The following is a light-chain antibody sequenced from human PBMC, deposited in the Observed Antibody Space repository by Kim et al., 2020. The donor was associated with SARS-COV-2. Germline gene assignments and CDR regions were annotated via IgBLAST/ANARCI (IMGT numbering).Light chain of an antibody. J-gene: IGKJ4*01. CDR1: ESVGNN. CDR3: QQYNDWPLLT. V-gene: IGKV3D-15*01. CDR2: GAS. Sequence: IVMTQSPATLSVSPGERVTLSCRASESVGNNLAWYQQRPGQAPRLLIYGASTRATDISPRFSGGGSGTEFILTIRSLQSEDLAVYYCQQYNDWPLLTFGGGTKLEI.